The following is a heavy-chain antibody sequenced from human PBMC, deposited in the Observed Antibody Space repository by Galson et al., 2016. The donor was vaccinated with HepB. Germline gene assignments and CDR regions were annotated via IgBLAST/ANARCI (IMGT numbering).Heavy chain of an antibody. CDR1: GFTFSDYS. J-gene: IGHJ4*02. Sequence: SLRLSCAASGFTFSDYSMNWVRQAPGKGLEWISYISSTSSDIYYADSVRDRFTISRDNAKNSLFLHMSGLSAEDTAVYYCVRDRRFGFHYVSGSYPSDQGGQGTLVTVSS. CDR3: VRDRRFGFHYVSGSYPSDQ. CDR2: ISSTSSDI. D-gene: IGHD3-10*01. V-gene: IGHV3-21*05.